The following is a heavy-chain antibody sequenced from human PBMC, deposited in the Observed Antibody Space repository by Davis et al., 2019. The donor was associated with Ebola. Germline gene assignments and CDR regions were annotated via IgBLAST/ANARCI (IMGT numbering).Heavy chain of an antibody. CDR1: GFTFSDFD. D-gene: IGHD6-19*01. CDR3: AKGGVAGKEDRNYYYVMDV. CDR2: VTDNGGDT. J-gene: IGHJ6*04. V-gene: IGHV3-23*01. Sequence: GGSLRLSCAASGFTFSDFDMNWVRQAPGKGLEWVSIVTDNGGDTYYADSVKGRFTISRDNSKNTLYLQLNRLRAEDTAVYYCAKGGVAGKEDRNYYYVMDVWGKGTTVTVSS.